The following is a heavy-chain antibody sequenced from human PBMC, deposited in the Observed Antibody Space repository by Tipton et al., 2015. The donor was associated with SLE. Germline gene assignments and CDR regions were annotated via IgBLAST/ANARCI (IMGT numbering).Heavy chain of an antibody. CDR2: INGEGSSS. V-gene: IGHV3-74*01. J-gene: IGHJ6*02. CDR3: ARGGYHWAYYYGMDV. Sequence: SLRLSCTVSLYSIGSGFYWHWVRQAPGKGLVRVSRINGEGSSSHYADSVKGRFTISRDNAENTLFLQMNSLRVEDTAVYFRARGGYHWAYYYGMDVWGQGTAVTVSS. D-gene: IGHD1-20*01. CDR1: LYSIGSGFY.